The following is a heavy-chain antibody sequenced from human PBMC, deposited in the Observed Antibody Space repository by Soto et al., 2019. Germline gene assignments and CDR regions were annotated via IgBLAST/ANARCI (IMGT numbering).Heavy chain of an antibody. CDR1: GGTFSSYT. D-gene: IGHD3-9*01. V-gene: IGHV1-69*02. CDR3: ARGGYYDTSGSRNYHYYGMNV. J-gene: IGHJ6*02. CDR2: IIPILGIA. Sequence: SVKVSCKRSGGTFSSYTISWVRQAPGQGLEWMGRIIPILGIANYAQKFQGRVTITADKSTSTAYMELSSLRSDDTATYFCARGGYYDTSGSRNYHYYGMNVWGQGTTVTVSS.